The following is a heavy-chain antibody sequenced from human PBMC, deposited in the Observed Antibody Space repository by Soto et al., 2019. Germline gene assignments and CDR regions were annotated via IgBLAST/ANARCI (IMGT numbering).Heavy chain of an antibody. CDR1: GGSLNSGDYH. CDR2: IYYSGST. CDR3: ARYYRVPSAGAMDV. D-gene: IGHD3-10*01. Sequence: QVQLQESGPGLVKPSQTLSLTCTVSGGSLNSGDYHWSWIRQSPGKGLEWIGAIYYSGSTYYNPSLKSVIRISVDTSNNQFSLKVNSVTAADTAVYYCARYYRVPSAGAMDVWGQGTTVTVSS. V-gene: IGHV4-30-4*01. J-gene: IGHJ6*02.